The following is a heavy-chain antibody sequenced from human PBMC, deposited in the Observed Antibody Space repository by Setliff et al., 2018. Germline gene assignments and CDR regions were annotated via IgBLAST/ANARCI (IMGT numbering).Heavy chain of an antibody. Sequence: GASVKVSCKASGFTFTSSAVQWVRQARGQRLEWIGWIVVGSGNANYAQKFQERVTITRDMSTSTAFMELSSLRSEDTAVYYCARAPEKSYYDGSGYYLTGGAFDIWGQGTMVTVSS. V-gene: IGHV1-58*01. J-gene: IGHJ3*02. D-gene: IGHD3-22*01. CDR1: GFTFTSSA. CDR2: IVVGSGNA. CDR3: ARAPEKSYYDGSGYYLTGGAFDI.